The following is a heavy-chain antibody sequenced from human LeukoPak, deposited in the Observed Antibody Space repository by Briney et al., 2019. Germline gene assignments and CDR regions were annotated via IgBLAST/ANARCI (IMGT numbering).Heavy chain of an antibody. Sequence: GGSLRLSCAASGFTFDDYAVHWVRQAPGKGLEWVSGISWNSGSIGYADSVKGRFTISRDNAKNSLYLQMNSLRAEDTALYYCAKDMGSGYSSGWYSFDYWGQGTLVTVSS. D-gene: IGHD6-19*01. CDR1: GFTFDDYA. CDR2: ISWNSGSI. J-gene: IGHJ4*02. V-gene: IGHV3-9*01. CDR3: AKDMGSGYSSGWYSFDY.